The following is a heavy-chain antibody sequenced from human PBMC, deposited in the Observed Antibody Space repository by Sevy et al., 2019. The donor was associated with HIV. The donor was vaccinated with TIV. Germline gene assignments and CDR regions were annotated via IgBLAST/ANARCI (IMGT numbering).Heavy chain of an antibody. Sequence: GGSLRLSCAASGFTFDDYAMHWVRQAPGKGLEWVAGISWNSGSIGYAYSVKGRFTISRDNAKNSLYLQMNSLRAEDMALYYCAKGGYYYDSEDAFDIWGQGTMVTVSS. CDR3: AKGGYYYDSEDAFDI. J-gene: IGHJ3*02. CDR1: GFTFDDYA. D-gene: IGHD3-22*01. V-gene: IGHV3-9*03. CDR2: ISWNSGSI.